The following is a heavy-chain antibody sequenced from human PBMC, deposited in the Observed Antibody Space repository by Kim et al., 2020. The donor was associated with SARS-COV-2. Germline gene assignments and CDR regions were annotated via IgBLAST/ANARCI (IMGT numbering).Heavy chain of an antibody. Sequence: GGSLRLSCAASGVNFRSSGMHWVRQAPGKGLEWVAVLWYDGSNKYYADSVKGRFTISRDNSKNTLYLQMNSLRVEDTAVYYCARSASVVVTTTHLDYWGQGTLVTVSS. CDR2: LWYDGSNK. CDR3: ARSASVVVTTTHLDY. D-gene: IGHD2-15*01. V-gene: IGHV3-33*01. CDR1: GVNFRSSG. J-gene: IGHJ4*02.